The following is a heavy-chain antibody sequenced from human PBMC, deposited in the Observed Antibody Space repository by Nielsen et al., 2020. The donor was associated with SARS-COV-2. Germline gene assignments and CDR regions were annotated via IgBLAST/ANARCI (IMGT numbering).Heavy chain of an antibody. Sequence: GSLRLSCTVSGGSISSSSYYWSWIRQPPGKGLEWIGEINHSGSTNYNPSLKSRVTISVDTSKNQFSLKLSSVTAADTAVYYCASFNCTNGVCVDWGQGTLVTVSS. V-gene: IGHV4-39*07. CDR1: GGSISSSSYY. CDR2: INHSGST. D-gene: IGHD2-8*01. J-gene: IGHJ4*02. CDR3: ASFNCTNGVCVD.